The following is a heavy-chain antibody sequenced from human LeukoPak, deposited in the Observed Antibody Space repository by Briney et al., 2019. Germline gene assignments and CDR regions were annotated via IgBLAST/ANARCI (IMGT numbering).Heavy chain of an antibody. J-gene: IGHJ4*02. D-gene: IGHD3-22*01. CDR3: ARGSGYYDSSGYYYDY. Sequence: SETVSLTCTVSGGSISSYYWSWIRQPPGKGLEWIGYIYYSGSTNYNPSLKSRVTISVDTSKNQFSLKLSSVTAADTAVYYCARGSGYYDSSGYYYDYWGQGTLVTVSS. CDR1: GGSISSYY. V-gene: IGHV4-59*12. CDR2: IYYSGST.